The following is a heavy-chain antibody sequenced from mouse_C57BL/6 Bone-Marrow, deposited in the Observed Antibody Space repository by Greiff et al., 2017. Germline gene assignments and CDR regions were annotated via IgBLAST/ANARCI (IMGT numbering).Heavy chain of an antibody. J-gene: IGHJ2*01. CDR3: ARGGYYVDFDY. CDR1: GYSITSGYD. D-gene: IGHD2-3*01. Sequence: EVELVESGPGMVKPSQSLSLTCTVTGYSITSGYDWHWIRHFPGNKLEWMGYISYSGSTNYTPSLKSRISITHDTAKNHFFLKLNSVTTEDTATYYCARGGYYVDFDYWGQGTTLTVSS. CDR2: ISYSGST. V-gene: IGHV3-1*01.